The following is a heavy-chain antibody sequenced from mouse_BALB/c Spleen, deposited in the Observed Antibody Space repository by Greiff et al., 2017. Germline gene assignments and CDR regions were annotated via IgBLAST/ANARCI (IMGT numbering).Heavy chain of an antibody. CDR2: ISSGSSTI. CDR1: GFTFSSFG. V-gene: IGHV5-17*02. CDR3: ATSQRGFAY. Sequence: EVKLVESGGGLVQPGGSRKLSCAASGFTFSSFGMHWVRQAPEKGLEWVAYISSGSSTIYYADTVKGRFTISRDNPKNTLFLQMTSLRSEDTAMYYCATSQRGFAYWGQGTLVTVSA. J-gene: IGHJ3*01.